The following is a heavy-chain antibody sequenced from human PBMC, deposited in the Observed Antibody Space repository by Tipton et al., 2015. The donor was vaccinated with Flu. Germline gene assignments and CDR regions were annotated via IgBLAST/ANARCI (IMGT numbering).Heavy chain of an antibody. J-gene: IGHJ1*01. V-gene: IGHV3-30*18. CDR1: GFSFGYSA. CDR2: ISYDGSEK. Sequence: QLVQSGGGVVQPGRSLRLSCAASGFSFGYSAMHWVRQAPGKGWEWVAVISYDGSEKHYIDSVKGRLTISRDNSKNTLYLQMDSLTTDDTAVYYCTKRGWLVAVMGTTECFQDWGQGTLVTVSS. CDR3: TKRGWLVAVMGTTECFQD. D-gene: IGHD2-21*02.